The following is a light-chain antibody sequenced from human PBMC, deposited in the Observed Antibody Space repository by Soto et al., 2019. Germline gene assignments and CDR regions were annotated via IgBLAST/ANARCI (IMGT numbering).Light chain of an antibody. CDR3: KQSYTSPWT. V-gene: IGKV1-39*01. Sequence: DIQMTQSPSSLSASVGDRVTITCRASQSISSYLNWYQQKPGKAPKLLIYTASTLQSGVPSRFSVSGSGTDFTLTISSLQPEDFATYYCKQSYTSPWTFGQGTKVDIK. CDR2: TAS. CDR1: QSISSY. J-gene: IGKJ1*01.